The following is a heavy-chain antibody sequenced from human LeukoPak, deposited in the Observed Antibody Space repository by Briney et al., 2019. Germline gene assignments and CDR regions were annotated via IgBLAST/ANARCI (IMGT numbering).Heavy chain of an antibody. CDR3: AKDIGDSTGYYSDAFDI. D-gene: IGHD3-22*01. CDR1: GFTFSSYA. J-gene: IGHJ3*02. CDR2: LTHSGGYT. Sequence: GGSLRLSCAASGFTFSSYAMNWVRQAPGKGLEWIPSLTHSGGYTYYAESVKGRFTISRDNSKNTLYLQMNSLRAEDTAIYYCAKDIGDSTGYYSDAFDIWGHGTMVTVSS. V-gene: IGHV3-23*01.